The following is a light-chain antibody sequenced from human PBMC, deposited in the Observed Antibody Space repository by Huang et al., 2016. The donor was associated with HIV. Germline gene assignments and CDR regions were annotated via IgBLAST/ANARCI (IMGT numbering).Light chain of an antibody. CDR3: QKYDSAPFT. Sequence: DIQMTQSPPSLSASVGDRVTITCRARQGINNYLAWYQQKPGKVPSLLIYGESTLQYGVPARFSGSGSWTDFTLTISSLQPEDFSTYYCQKYDSAPFTFGPGTKVDVK. J-gene: IGKJ3*01. CDR1: QGINNY. V-gene: IGKV1-27*01. CDR2: GES.